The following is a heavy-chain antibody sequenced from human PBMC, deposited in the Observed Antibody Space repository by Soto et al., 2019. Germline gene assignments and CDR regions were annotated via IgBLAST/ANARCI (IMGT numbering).Heavy chain of an antibody. CDR1: GGSFSGYY. CDR3: AGGDFWSGYQTLEKYYFDY. V-gene: IGHV4-34*01. Sequence: SETLSLTCAVYGGSFSGYYWSWIRQPPGKGLEWIGEINHSGSTNYNPSLKSRVTISVDTSKNQFSLKLSSVTAADTAVYYCAGGDFWSGYQTLEKYYFDYWGQGTLVTVSS. D-gene: IGHD3-3*01. J-gene: IGHJ4*02. CDR2: INHSGST.